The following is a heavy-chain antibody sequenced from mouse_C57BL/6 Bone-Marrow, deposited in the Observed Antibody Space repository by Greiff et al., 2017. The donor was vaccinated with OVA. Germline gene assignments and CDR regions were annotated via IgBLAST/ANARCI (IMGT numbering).Heavy chain of an antibody. J-gene: IGHJ3*01. CDR1: GFSLTSYG. V-gene: IGHV2-6-1*01. CDR2: IWSDGST. Sequence: QVQLQQSGPGLVAPSQSLSITCTVSGFSLTSYGVHWVRQPPGKGLEWLVVIWSDGSTTYNSALKSRMSISKDNSKSQVFLIMISLQTDDTAMYYCARHYYVVCSWAYWGQGTLVTVSA. CDR3: ARHYYVVCSWAY. D-gene: IGHD1-1*01.